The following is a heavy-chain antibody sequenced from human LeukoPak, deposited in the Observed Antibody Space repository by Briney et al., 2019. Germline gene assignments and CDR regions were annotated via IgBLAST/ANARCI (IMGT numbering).Heavy chain of an antibody. CDR2: INPNSGGT. V-gene: IGHV1-2*02. Sequence: ASVKVSCKASGYTFTGYYMHWVRQAPGQGLEWMGWINPNSGGTNYAQKFQGRVTMTRDTSISTAYMELSRLRSDDTAVYYCASAFSYRVRGQWLVQGYGMDVWGQGTTVTVSS. CDR1: GYTFTGYY. CDR3: ASAFSYRVRGQWLVQGYGMDV. J-gene: IGHJ6*02. D-gene: IGHD6-19*01.